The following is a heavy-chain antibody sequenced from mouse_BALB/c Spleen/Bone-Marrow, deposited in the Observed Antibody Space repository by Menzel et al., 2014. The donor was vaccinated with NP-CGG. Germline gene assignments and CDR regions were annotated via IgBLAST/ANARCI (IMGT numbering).Heavy chain of an antibody. Sequence: VQRVESDAELVKPGASVKMSCKASGYTFTDHAIRWVKQKPEQGLEWIGYIPPGNGDIKYNEKFKGKATLTADKSSSAAYMQLNSLTSEDSAVYFCKSNNYGSSRGFVYWGQGTPVTVSA. J-gene: IGHJ3*01. CDR1: GYTFTDHA. CDR3: KSNNYGSSRGFVY. CDR2: IPPGNGDI. D-gene: IGHD1-1*01. V-gene: IGHV1S53*02.